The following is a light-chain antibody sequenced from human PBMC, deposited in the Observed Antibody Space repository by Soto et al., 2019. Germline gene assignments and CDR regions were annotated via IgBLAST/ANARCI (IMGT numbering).Light chain of an antibody. CDR3: SSRTTSNPYV. Sequence: QSALTQPASVSGSPGQSITISCTGTSSDIGAYNSVSWYQQHLGKAPKLMIYEVSNRPSGVSNRFSASKSGNTASLTISGLQAEDEADYYCSSRTTSNPYVFGTGTKLTVL. CDR2: EVS. V-gene: IGLV2-14*01. CDR1: SSDIGAYNS. J-gene: IGLJ1*01.